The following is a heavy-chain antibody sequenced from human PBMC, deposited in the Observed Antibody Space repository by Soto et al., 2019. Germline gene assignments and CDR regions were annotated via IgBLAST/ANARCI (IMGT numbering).Heavy chain of an antibody. CDR1: GFTFSDYY. J-gene: IGHJ4*02. D-gene: IGHD3-10*01. Sequence: GGSLRLSCAASGFTFSDYYMSWIRQAPGKGLEWVSYISSSGSTIYYADSVKGRFTISRDNAKNSLYLQMNSLRAEDTAVYYCARESSGANDYYGSGGYGYWGQGTLVTVSS. CDR3: ARESSGANDYYGSGGYGY. V-gene: IGHV3-11*01. CDR2: ISSSGSTI.